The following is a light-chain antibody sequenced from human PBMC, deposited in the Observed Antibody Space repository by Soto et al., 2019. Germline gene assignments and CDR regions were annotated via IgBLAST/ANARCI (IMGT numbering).Light chain of an antibody. CDR1: GSNIGGNA. V-gene: IGLV1-44*01. CDR3: AAWDDGLNGVV. J-gene: IGLJ7*01. CDR2: INN. Sequence: QAVLTQPPSASGTPGQRVTLTCSGGGSNIGGNAVNWYQQLPGTAPKLLIYINNQRPSGVPDRFSGSKSGTSASLAISGLQSEDEAHYYCAAWDDGLNGVVFGGGTQRTV.